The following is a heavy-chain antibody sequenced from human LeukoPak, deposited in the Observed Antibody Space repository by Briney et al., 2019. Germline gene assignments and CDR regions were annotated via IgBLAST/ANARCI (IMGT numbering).Heavy chain of an antibody. J-gene: IGHJ4*02. CDR1: GGSVSSGSYY. Sequence: SETLSLTCTVSGGSVSSGSYYWSWIRQPPGKGLEWIGYNYYSGSTNYNPSLKSRVTISVDTSKNQFSLKLSSVTAADTAVYYCASSSTYFDYWGQGTLVTVSS. CDR3: ASSSTYFDY. CDR2: NYYSGST. V-gene: IGHV4-61*01.